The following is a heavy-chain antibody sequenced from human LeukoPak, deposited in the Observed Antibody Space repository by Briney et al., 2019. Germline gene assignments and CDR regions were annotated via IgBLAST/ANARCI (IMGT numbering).Heavy chain of an antibody. J-gene: IGHJ4*02. D-gene: IGHD3-16*01. CDR1: GGSFSGYY. Sequence: PSETLSLTCAVYGGSFSGYYWGWIRQPPGKGLEWIGEINHSGSTNYNPSLKSRVTISVDTSKNQFSLKLSSVTAADTAVYYCARGPQPYVRFDYWGQGTLVTVSS. CDR3: ARGPQPYVRFDY. CDR2: INHSGST. V-gene: IGHV4-34*01.